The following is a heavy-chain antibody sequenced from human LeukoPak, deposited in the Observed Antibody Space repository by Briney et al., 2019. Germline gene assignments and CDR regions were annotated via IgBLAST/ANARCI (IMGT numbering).Heavy chain of an antibody. Sequence: GASVKVSFTASGYTFTGYYMHWVRQAPGQGLEWMGWINPNSGGTNYAQKFQGRVTMTRDTSISTAYMELSRLRSDDTAVYYCARDLGGATMDYWGQGTLVTVSS. CDR2: INPNSGGT. V-gene: IGHV1-2*02. D-gene: IGHD1-26*01. CDR3: ARDLGGATMDY. J-gene: IGHJ4*02. CDR1: GYTFTGYY.